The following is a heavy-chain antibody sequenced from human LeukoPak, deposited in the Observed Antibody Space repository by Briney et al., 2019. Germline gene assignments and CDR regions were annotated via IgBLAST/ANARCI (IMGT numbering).Heavy chain of an antibody. V-gene: IGHV3-21*01. Sequence: KTGGSLRLSCAASGFTFNTYSVSWVRQAPGKGLEWVSSISSSTTYIYYADSVKGRFTISRDNAKNSLYLQMNSLRAEGTAVYYCARDFPRDNDAFDIWGQGTMVIVSS. CDR3: ARDFPRDNDAFDI. CDR2: ISSSTTYI. CDR1: GFTFNTYS. J-gene: IGHJ3*02.